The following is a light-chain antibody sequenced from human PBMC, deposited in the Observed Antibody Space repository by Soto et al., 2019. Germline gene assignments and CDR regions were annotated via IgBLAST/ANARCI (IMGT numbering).Light chain of an antibody. J-gene: IGLJ2*01. CDR2: DVS. Sequence: QSALTQPASVSGSPGQSITISCTGTSSDVGGNKYVSWYQQHPGKAPKLIIYDVSNRPAGVSNRFAGSKSGNMASLTISGLQAEDEADYYCSSDTTTTLVFGGGTKVTVL. V-gene: IGLV2-14*03. CDR3: SSDTTTTLV. CDR1: SSDVGGNKY.